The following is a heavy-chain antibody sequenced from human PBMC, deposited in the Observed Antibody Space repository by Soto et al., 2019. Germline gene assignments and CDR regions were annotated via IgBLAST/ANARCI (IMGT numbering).Heavy chain of an antibody. CDR2: IDPSDSHT. J-gene: IGHJ3*02. D-gene: IGHD2-2*01. CDR1: GYSFTSYW. V-gene: IGHV5-10-1*03. CDR3: ARSADIQLPPYDAFDI. Sequence: EVQLVQSGAEVKKPGESLRISCKGSGYSFTSYWISWVRQMPGKGLELMGRIDPSDSHTNYSPSFQGHVTISADKSISTAYLQWSSLKASDSAMYYCARSADIQLPPYDAFDIWGQGTMVTVSS.